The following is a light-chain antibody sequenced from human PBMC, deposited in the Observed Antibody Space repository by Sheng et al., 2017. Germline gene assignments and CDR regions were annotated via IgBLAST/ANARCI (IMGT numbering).Light chain of an antibody. CDR1: QSISTW. CDR3: QKYNSAPRT. V-gene: IGKV1-27*01. J-gene: IGKJ1*01. CDR2: AAS. Sequence: IQLTQSPSSLSASVGDRVTITCRASQSISTWLAWYQQKPGKVPKLLIYAASTLQSGVPSRFSGSGSGTDFTLTISSLQPEDVATYYCQKYNSAPRTFGQGTKVEIK.